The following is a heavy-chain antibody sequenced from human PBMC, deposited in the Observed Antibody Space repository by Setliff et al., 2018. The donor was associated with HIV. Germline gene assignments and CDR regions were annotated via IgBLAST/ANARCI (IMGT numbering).Heavy chain of an antibody. D-gene: IGHD2-21*01. CDR1: GYSISSGFY. CDR2: IYHSGST. Sequence: SETLSLTCAVSGYSISSGFYWGWIRQPPGKGLEWIGSIYHSGSTYYNPSLKSRVTISVDKSKNQFSLKLSSVTAADTAVYYCATCGYYYYGMDVWGQGTTVTVSS. CDR3: ATCGYYYYGMDV. J-gene: IGHJ6*02. V-gene: IGHV4-38-2*01.